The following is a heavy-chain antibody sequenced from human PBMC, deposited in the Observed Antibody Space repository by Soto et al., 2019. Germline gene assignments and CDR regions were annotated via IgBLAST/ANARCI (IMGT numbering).Heavy chain of an antibody. V-gene: IGHV4-34*01. D-gene: IGHD3-16*02. CDR1: GGSFSDYY. CDR3: ARTPHRALTFGGVLVIPKGPFDY. CDR2: INHSGST. Sequence: PSDTLSLSCAVYGGSFSDYYWSWIRQPPGKGLEWIGEINHSGSTNYNPSLKSRVSISVDTSKSQFSLKLRSVTAADTAVYYCARTPHRALTFGGVLVIPKGPFDYWGQGTLVTVS. J-gene: IGHJ4*02.